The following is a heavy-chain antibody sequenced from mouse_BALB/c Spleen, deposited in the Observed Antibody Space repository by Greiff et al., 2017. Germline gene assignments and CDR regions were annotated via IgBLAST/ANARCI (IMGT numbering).Heavy chain of an antibody. CDR3: ARRGVYDGYLFDY. Sequence: EVMLVESGGGLVQPGGSRKLSCAASGFTFSSFGMHWVRQAPEKGLEWVAYISSGSSTIYYADTVKGRFTISRDNPKNTLFLQMTSLRSEDTAMYYCARRGVYDGYLFDYWGQGTTLTVSS. V-gene: IGHV5-17*02. D-gene: IGHD2-3*01. CDR1: GFTFSSFG. CDR2: ISSGSSTI. J-gene: IGHJ2*01.